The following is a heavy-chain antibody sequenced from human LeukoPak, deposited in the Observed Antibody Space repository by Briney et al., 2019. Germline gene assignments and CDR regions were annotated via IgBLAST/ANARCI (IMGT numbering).Heavy chain of an antibody. D-gene: IGHD3-10*01. CDR1: GVTFSSYG. V-gene: IGHV3-30*02. CDR3: ATDLSRSVLLWPVRGLDV. J-gene: IGHJ6*02. CDR2: IRDDGINK. Sequence: PGGSLRLSCAASGVTFSSYGMHWVRQAPGKGLEWVAFIRDDGINKFYSDSVKGRFTISRDNSKNTLYLQMNSLRTEDTAVYYCATDLSRSVLLWPVRGLDVWGQGTTVTVSS.